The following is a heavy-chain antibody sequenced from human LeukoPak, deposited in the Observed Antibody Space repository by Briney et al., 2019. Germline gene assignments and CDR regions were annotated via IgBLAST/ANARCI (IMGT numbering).Heavy chain of an antibody. Sequence: ETLSLTCTVSGGSISSYYWSWVRQAPGKGLEWVGRIKSKTDGGTTDYAAPVKGRFTISRDDSKNTLYLQMNSLKTEDTAVYYCTTDPYGSGSYPPNFDYWGQGTLVTVSS. CDR1: GGSISSYY. CDR3: TTDPYGSGSYPPNFDY. D-gene: IGHD3-10*01. CDR2: IKSKTDGGTT. V-gene: IGHV3-15*01. J-gene: IGHJ4*02.